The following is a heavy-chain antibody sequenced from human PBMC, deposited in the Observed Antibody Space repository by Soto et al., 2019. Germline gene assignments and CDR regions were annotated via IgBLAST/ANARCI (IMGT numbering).Heavy chain of an antibody. J-gene: IGHJ4*02. Sequence: GGSLRLSCAASGFTFSSYGMHWVRQAPGKGLEWVAVISYDGSNKYYADSVKGRFTISRDNSKNTLYLQMNSLRAEDTAVYYCAKEGPYYDFWSGYKTSPKYFDYWGQGTLVTVSS. CDR1: GFTFSSYG. CDR3: AKEGPYYDFWSGYKTSPKYFDY. CDR2: ISYDGSNK. V-gene: IGHV3-30*18. D-gene: IGHD3-3*01.